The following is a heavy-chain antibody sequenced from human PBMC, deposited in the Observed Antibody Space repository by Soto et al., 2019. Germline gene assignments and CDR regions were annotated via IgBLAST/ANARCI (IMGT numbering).Heavy chain of an antibody. Sequence: ASVKVSCKASGYTFTTYGISWVRQAPGQGLEWMGWISAYNGNTNYAQKLQGRVTMTTDTSTSTAYMELRSLRSDDTAVYYCARDDFGVVISLGMDVWGQGTTVTVSS. CDR2: ISAYNGNT. J-gene: IGHJ6*02. CDR3: ARDDFGVVISLGMDV. CDR1: GYTFTTYG. D-gene: IGHD3-3*01. V-gene: IGHV1-18*01.